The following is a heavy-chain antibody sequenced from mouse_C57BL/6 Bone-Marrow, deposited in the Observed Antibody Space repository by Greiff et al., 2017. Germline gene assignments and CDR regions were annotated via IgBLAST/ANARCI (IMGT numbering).Heavy chain of an antibody. J-gene: IGHJ3*01. D-gene: IGHD2-2*01. CDR1: GYTFTSYW. CDR3: SRGYYGYDFWFAY. Sequence: VQLQQPGAELVMPGASVKLSCKASGYTFTSYWMHWVKQRPGQGLEWIGEIDPSDSYTTYNQKFKGKSTLTVDKSSSTAYMQLSSLTSEDSSVYYCSRGYYGYDFWFAYWGQGTLVTVSA. V-gene: IGHV1-69*01. CDR2: IDPSDSYT.